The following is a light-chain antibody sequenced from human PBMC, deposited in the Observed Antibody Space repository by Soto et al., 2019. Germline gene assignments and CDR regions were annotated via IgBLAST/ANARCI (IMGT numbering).Light chain of an antibody. CDR1: SSDVGSYNL. CDR3: CSYAGSSPFVV. CDR2: EGS. Sequence: QSALTQPASVSGSPGQSITISCTGTSSDVGSYNLVSWYQQHPGKAPKLMIYEGSKRPSGVSNRFSGSKSGNTASLTISGLQAEDEAYYYCCSYAGSSPFVVFGGGTKLTVL. J-gene: IGLJ2*01. V-gene: IGLV2-23*03.